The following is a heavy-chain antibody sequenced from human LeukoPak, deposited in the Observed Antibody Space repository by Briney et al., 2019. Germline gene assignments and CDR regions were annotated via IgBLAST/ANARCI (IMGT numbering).Heavy chain of an antibody. CDR2: IKQDGSEK. J-gene: IGHJ6*03. D-gene: IGHD6-13*01. V-gene: IGHV3-7*01. CDR3: AREYSSSWYMGYYYYIDV. Sequence: GGSLRLSCAASGFTFSSYWMSWVRQAPGKGLKWVANIKQDGSEKYYVDSVKGRFTISRDNAKNSLYLQMNSLRAEDTAVYYCAREYSSSWYMGYYYYIDVWGKGTTVTVSS. CDR1: GFTFSSYW.